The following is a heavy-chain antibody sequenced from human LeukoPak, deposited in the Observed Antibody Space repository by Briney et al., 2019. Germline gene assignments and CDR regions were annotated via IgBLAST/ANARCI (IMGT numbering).Heavy chain of an antibody. CDR1: GYTFNSYG. Sequence: GASVKVYCKASGYTFNSYGISWVRQAPGQGLEWMGWISAYNGNTNYAQKLQGRVTMTTDTSTSTAYTELRSLRSDDTAVYYCARSIAAADFDYWGQGTLVTVSS. CDR3: ARSIAAADFDY. J-gene: IGHJ4*02. CDR2: ISAYNGNT. D-gene: IGHD6-13*01. V-gene: IGHV1-18*01.